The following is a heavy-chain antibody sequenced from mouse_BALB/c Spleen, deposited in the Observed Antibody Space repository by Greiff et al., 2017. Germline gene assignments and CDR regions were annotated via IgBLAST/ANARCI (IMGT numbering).Heavy chain of an antibody. CDR2: IYPGNSDT. CDR1: GYSFTSYW. CDR3: TRSGDYEVYYFDY. D-gene: IGHD1-1*01. J-gene: IGHJ2*01. Sequence: EVKLVESGTVLARPGASVKMSCKASGYSFTSYWMHWVKQRPGQGLEWIGAIYPGNSDTSYNQKFKGKAKLTAVTSASTAYMELSSLTNEDSAVYYCTRSGDYEVYYFDYWGQGTTLTVSS. V-gene: IGHV1-5*01.